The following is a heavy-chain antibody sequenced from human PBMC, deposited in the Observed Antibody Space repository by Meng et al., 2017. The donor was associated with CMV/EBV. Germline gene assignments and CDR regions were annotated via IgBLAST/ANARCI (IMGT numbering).Heavy chain of an antibody. V-gene: IGHV1-46*01. Sequence: ASVKVSCKAFEYTFTNYYVFWVRQAPGQGLEWMGMINPSGGSTTYAQKFQGRVTITRDKSTSTAYMELSSLRSEDTAVYYCATQGGEYCSSTSCYSYYYYGMDVWGQGTTVTVSS. CDR2: INPSGGST. J-gene: IGHJ6*02. CDR3: ATQGGEYCSSTSCYSYYYYGMDV. D-gene: IGHD2-2*01. CDR1: EYTFTNYY.